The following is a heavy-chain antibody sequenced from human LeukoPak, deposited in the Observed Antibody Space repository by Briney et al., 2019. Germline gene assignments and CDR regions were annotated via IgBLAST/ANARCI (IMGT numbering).Heavy chain of an antibody. CDR1: GYTFTSYD. D-gene: IGHD1-26*01. V-gene: IGHV1-8*01. Sequence: ASVKVSCKASGYTFTSYDINWVRQATGQGLEWMGWMNPNSGNTGYAQKFQGRVTMTRNTSISTAYMELSSLRSEDTAVYYCARVLGIVGATTHYYYGMDVWGQGTTVTVSS. J-gene: IGHJ6*02. CDR2: MNPNSGNT. CDR3: ARVLGIVGATTHYYYGMDV.